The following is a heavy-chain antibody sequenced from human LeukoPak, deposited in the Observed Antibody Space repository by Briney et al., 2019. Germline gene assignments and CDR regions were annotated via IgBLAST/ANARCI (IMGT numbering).Heavy chain of an antibody. D-gene: IGHD5-18*01. CDR2: ISSSGSTI. Sequence: PGGSLRLSCAASGFTFSSYEMNWVRQAPGKGLEWVSYISSSGSTIYYADSVKGRFTISRDNAKNSLYPQMNSLRAEDTAVYYCARSRGYGYGYIDPFDYWGQGTLVTVSS. J-gene: IGHJ4*02. CDR1: GFTFSSYE. CDR3: ARSRGYGYGYIDPFDY. V-gene: IGHV3-48*03.